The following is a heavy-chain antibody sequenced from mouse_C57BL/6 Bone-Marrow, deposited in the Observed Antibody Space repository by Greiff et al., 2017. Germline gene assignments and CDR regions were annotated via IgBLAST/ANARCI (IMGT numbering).Heavy chain of an antibody. CDR3: AFYDGYPFYWDFDV. Sequence: QVQLQQSGPELVKPGASVKNSCKASGNAFSSSWMNWVKQRPGKGLEWIGRIYPGDGDTNSNGKLKGKATLTADKSSSTAYMQLSSLTSEDSAFYFCAFYDGYPFYWDFDVCGTGTTVTVSS. D-gene: IGHD2-3*01. CDR2: IYPGDGDT. J-gene: IGHJ1*03. V-gene: IGHV1-82*01. CDR1: GNAFSSSW.